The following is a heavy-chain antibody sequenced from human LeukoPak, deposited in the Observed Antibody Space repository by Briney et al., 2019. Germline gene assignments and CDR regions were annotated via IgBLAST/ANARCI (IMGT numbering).Heavy chain of an antibody. J-gene: IGHJ4*02. CDR1: GFTSNNYG. D-gene: IGHD3-22*01. CDR2: IWYDGSNK. CDR3: ARGQEYYYDSSAYSKFDY. Sequence: GGSLRLSCAASGFTSNNYGMHWVRQAPGKGLEWVAAIWYDGSNKYYADSVKGRFTISRDNSKNTLYLQMNSLRAEDTALYYCARGQEYYYDSSAYSKFDYWGQGTLVTVSS. V-gene: IGHV3-33*01.